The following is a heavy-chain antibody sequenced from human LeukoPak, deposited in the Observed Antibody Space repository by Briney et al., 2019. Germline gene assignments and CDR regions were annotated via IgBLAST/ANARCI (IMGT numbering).Heavy chain of an antibody. CDR3: AREEAEYNWNDAYYYYMDV. V-gene: IGHV3-7*01. CDR2: IKQDGSEK. CDR1: GFTFSSYW. J-gene: IGHJ6*03. Sequence: GGSLRLSCAASGFTFSSYWMSWVRQAPGKGLEWVANIKQDGSEKYYVDSVKGRFTISRDNAKNSLYLQMNSLRAEDTAVYYCAREEAEYNWNDAYYYYMDVWGKGTTVTVSS. D-gene: IGHD1-1*01.